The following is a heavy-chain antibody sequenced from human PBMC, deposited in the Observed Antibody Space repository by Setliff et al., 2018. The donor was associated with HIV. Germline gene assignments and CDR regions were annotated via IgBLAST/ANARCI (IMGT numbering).Heavy chain of an antibody. J-gene: IGHJ4*02. CDR1: GYSFSSYW. CDR3: ARHQNGGYSLDN. D-gene: IGHD2-15*01. Sequence: GESLKISCKGSGYSFSSYWINWGRQVPGKGLEWMGRIDPSDSYTNYSPSFQGHVSIAADRSISTAYLQWSSLKASDTAIYYWARHQNGGYSLDNWGQGTLVTVSS. V-gene: IGHV5-10-1*01. CDR2: IDPSDSYT.